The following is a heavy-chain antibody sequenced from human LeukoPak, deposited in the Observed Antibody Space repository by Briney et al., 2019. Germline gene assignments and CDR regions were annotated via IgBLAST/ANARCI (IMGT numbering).Heavy chain of an antibody. D-gene: IGHD3-10*01. J-gene: IGHJ4*02. Sequence: PGGSLRLSCAGSGFTFSSYGMHWVRQAPGKGLEWVAFIRYDGSNKYYADSVKGRFTISRDNSKNTLYLQMNSLRAEDTAVYYCARVVEDYYGSGSYFDYWGQGTLVTVSS. CDR1: GFTFSSYG. CDR3: ARVVEDYYGSGSYFDY. V-gene: IGHV3-30*02. CDR2: IRYDGSNK.